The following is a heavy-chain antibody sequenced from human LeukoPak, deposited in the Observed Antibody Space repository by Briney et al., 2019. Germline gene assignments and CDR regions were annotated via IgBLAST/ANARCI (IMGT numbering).Heavy chain of an antibody. Sequence: ASVKVSCKASGYTFTSYDINWVRQATGQGLEWMGWINPNSGGTNYAQKFQGRVTMTRDTSISTAYMELSRLRSDDTAVYYCARDLCYYDSSGYCPGAYWGQGTLVTVSS. CDR1: GYTFTSYD. D-gene: IGHD3-22*01. CDR3: ARDLCYYDSSGYCPGAY. CDR2: INPNSGGT. V-gene: IGHV1-2*02. J-gene: IGHJ4*02.